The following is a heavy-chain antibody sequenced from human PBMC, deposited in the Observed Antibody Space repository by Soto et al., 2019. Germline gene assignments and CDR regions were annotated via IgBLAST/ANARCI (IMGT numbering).Heavy chain of an antibody. CDR2: ISANNGDT. CDR1: GYTFTGYY. V-gene: IGHV1-18*04. D-gene: IGHD3-3*01. CDR3: ASGPIYDFWSGYYYYYYGMDV. J-gene: IGHJ6*02. Sequence: VKVSCKASGYTFTGYYMHWVRQAPGQGLEWMGWISANNGDTNYAQKLQGRVTMTTDTSTSTAYMELRSLRSDDTAVYYCASGPIYDFWSGYYYYYYGMDVWGQGTTVTVSS.